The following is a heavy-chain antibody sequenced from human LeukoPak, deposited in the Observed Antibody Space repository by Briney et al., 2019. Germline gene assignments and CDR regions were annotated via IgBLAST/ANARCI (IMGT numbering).Heavy chain of an antibody. CDR3: ARDWSLNWFDP. CDR2: ISAYNGNT. J-gene: IGHJ5*02. Sequence: GASVNVSCKASGYTFTSYGISWVRQAAGQGLEWMGWISAYNGNTNYAQKLQGRVTMTTDTSTSTAYMELRSLRSDDTAVYYCARDWSLNWFDPWGQGTLVTVSS. D-gene: IGHD3-3*01. V-gene: IGHV1-18*01. CDR1: GYTFTSYG.